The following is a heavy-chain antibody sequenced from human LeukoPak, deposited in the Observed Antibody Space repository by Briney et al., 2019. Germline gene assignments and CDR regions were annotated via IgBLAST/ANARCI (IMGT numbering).Heavy chain of an antibody. D-gene: IGHD3-10*01. CDR2: MNPNSGNT. J-gene: IGHJ6*03. CDR3: ARATKTMVRGVIITYSYYYMDV. Sequence: ASVKVSCKASGYTFTSYDINWVRQATGQGLEWMGWMNPNSGNTGYAQKFQGRVTMTRSTSISTAYMELSSLRSEDTAVYHCARATKTMVRGVIITYSYYYMDVWGKGTTVTISS. V-gene: IGHV1-8*01. CDR1: GYTFTSYD.